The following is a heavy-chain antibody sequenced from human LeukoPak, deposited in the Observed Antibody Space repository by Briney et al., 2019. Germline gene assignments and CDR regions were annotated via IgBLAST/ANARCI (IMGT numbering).Heavy chain of an antibody. D-gene: IGHD3-3*01. CDR1: GGSISSGGYY. CDR3: ARDVTYYDFRSGYKNN. V-gene: IGHV4-30-2*01. CDR2: IYHSGST. Sequence: SETLSLTCTVSGGSISSGGYYWSWIRQPPGKGLEWIGYIYHSGSTYYNPSFKSRVTISVDRSKNQFSLKLSSVTAADTAVYYCARDVTYYDFRSGYKNNWGQGTLVTVSS. J-gene: IGHJ4*02.